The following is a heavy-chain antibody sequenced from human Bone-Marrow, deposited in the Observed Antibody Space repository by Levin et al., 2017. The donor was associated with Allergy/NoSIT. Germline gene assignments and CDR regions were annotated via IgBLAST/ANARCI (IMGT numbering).Heavy chain of an antibody. CDR2: ISGSSTTI. V-gene: IGHV3-48*02. CDR3: ARGGSFTWYPLDY. Sequence: GESLKISCAASGFTFSSHGMTWVRQAPGKGLEWISYISGSSTTIYYADSVLGRLTVSRDNAQNSVYLQMDRLREEDTAVYFCARGGSFTWYPLDYWGQGAHVTVSS. J-gene: IGHJ4*01. CDR1: GFTFSSHG. D-gene: IGHD6-13*01.